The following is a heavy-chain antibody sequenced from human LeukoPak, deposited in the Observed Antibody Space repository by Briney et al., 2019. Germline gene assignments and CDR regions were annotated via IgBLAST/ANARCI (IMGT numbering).Heavy chain of an antibody. D-gene: IGHD2-2*01. V-gene: IGHV1-18*01. CDR1: GYTFTSYG. Sequence: ASVKVSCEASGYTFTSYGISWVRQAPGQGLEWMGWISTYNGNTNYAQKLQGRVTMTTDTSTSTAYMVLRSLRSDDTAVYYCARSGVPAAPNGMDVWGQGTTVTVSS. J-gene: IGHJ6*02. CDR2: ISTYNGNT. CDR3: ARSGVPAAPNGMDV.